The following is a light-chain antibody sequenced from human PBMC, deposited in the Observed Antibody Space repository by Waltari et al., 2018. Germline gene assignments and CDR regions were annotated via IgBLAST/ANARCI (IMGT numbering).Light chain of an antibody. V-gene: IGKV3-11*01. CDR3: QQRANWPPLT. CDR2: EAS. J-gene: IGKJ4*01. Sequence: EVVLTQSPATLSLSPGARATLSCRASQSVYNFLAWYQQKPGQAPRLLIYEASQRATGIPARFSGSGSGTDFTLTISNLEPEDVAVYYCQQRANWPPLTFGGGTKVEIK. CDR1: QSVYNF.